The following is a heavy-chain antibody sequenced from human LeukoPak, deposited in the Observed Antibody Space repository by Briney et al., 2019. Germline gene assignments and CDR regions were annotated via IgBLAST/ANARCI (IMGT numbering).Heavy chain of an antibody. CDR1: GGSINNYY. J-gene: IGHJ6*02. CDR2: IYYTGST. Sequence: PSETLSLTCTVSGGSINNYYWSWIRQPPGKGLEWIGYIYYTGSTNNNPSLRNRVTILADTSKNHFSLTLSSVTAADTAVYYCARVSPVAAAGRDYYYYYGMDVWDQGTTVTVSS. V-gene: IGHV4-59*12. D-gene: IGHD6-13*01. CDR3: ARVSPVAAAGRDYYYYYGMDV.